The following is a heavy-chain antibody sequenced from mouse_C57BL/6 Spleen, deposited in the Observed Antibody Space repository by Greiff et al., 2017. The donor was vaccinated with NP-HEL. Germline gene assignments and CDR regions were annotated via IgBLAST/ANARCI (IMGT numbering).Heavy chain of an antibody. CDR1: GFSLTSYG. Sequence: VQLQQSGPGLVQPSQSLPITCTVSGFSLTSYGVHWVRQSPGKGLEWLGVIWSGGSTDYNAAFISRLSISKDNSKSQVFFEMNSLQADDTAIYYCARNDYGSSYDWYFDVWGTGTTVTVSS. D-gene: IGHD1-1*01. V-gene: IGHV2-2*01. CDR3: ARNDYGSSYDWYFDV. J-gene: IGHJ1*03. CDR2: IWSGGST.